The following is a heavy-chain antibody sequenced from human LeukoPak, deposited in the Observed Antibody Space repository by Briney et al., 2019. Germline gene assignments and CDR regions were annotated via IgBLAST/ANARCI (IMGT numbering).Heavy chain of an antibody. D-gene: IGHD3-9*01. V-gene: IGHV3-30*02. J-gene: IGHJ4*02. CDR2: IRYDGSNK. CDR3: ARSYYDILTGYYKHFDY. CDR1: GFTVSSNY. Sequence: GGSLRLSCAASGFTVSSNYMSWVRQAPGKGLEWVAFIRYDGSNKYYADSVKGRFTISRDNSKNTLYLRMNSLRAEDTAVYYCARSYYDILTGYYKHFDYWGQGTLVTVSS.